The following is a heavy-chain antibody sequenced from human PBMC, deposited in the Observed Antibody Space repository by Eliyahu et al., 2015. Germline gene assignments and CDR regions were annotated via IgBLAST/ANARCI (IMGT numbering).Heavy chain of an antibody. Sequence: EVQLVASGGGLVQPGGSLXLSCXASGISVSANYMSWVRQAPGRGLEWLSVIYTGGKTYYADSVKGRFTISRDDSKNTLYLQMNSLRIEDTAVYYCARDRVVVDVNISPVFFYDYWGQGSLVTVSS. CDR1: GISVSANY. CDR3: ARDRVVVDVNISPVFFYDY. J-gene: IGHJ4*02. CDR2: IYTGGKT. V-gene: IGHV3-66*02. D-gene: IGHD2/OR15-2a*01.